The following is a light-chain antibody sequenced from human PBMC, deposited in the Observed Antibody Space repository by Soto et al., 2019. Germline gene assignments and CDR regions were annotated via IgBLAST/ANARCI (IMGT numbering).Light chain of an antibody. CDR2: LNSDGSH. Sequence: QLVLTQSPSASASLGASVKLTCTLSSGHGSYAIAWHQQQPEKGPRYLMKLNSDGSHSKGDGIPDRFSGSSSGAERYLTISSLQSEDEADYYCQTWGTAIHVFGGGTKLTVL. J-gene: IGLJ3*02. V-gene: IGLV4-69*01. CDR1: SGHGSYA. CDR3: QTWGTAIHV.